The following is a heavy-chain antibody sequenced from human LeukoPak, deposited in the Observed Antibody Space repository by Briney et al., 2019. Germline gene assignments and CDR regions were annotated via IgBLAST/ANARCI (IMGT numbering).Heavy chain of an antibody. V-gene: IGHV1-69*05. Sequence: SVKVSCKASGGTLSSYAISWVRQAPGQGLEWMGGIIPIFGTANYAQKFQGRVTITTDESTSTAYMELSSLRSEDTAVYYCARGGNYYYYMDVWGKGTTVTVSS. CDR2: IIPIFGTA. J-gene: IGHJ6*03. CDR1: GGTLSSYA. CDR3: ARGGNYYYYMDV.